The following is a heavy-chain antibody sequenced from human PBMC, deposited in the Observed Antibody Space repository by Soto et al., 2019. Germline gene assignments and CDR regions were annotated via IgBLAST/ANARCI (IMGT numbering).Heavy chain of an antibody. J-gene: IGHJ6*02. V-gene: IGHV1-3*01. CDR2: INAGNGNT. D-gene: IGHD3-3*01. CDR3: ARDLGNDGFGVVTVYYYYGMDV. CDR1: GYTFTSYA. Sequence: ASVKVSCKASGYTFTSYAMHWVRQAPGQRLEWMGWINAGNGNTKYSQKFQGRVTITRDTSASTAYMELSSLRSEDTAVYYCARDLGNDGFGVVTVYYYYGMDVWGQGTTVTVSS.